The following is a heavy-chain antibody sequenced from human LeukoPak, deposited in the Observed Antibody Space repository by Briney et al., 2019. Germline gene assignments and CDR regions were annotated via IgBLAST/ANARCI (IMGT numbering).Heavy chain of an antibody. V-gene: IGHV1-18*01. J-gene: IGHJ4*02. Sequence: ASVKVSCKASGYTSTSYGISWVRQAPGQGLEWMGWISAYNGNTNYAQKLQGRVTMTTDTSTSTAYMELRSLRSDDTAVYYCARAGGMTTVTTFDYWGQGTLVTVSS. CDR2: ISAYNGNT. CDR3: ARAGGMTTVTTFDY. CDR1: GYTSTSYG. D-gene: IGHD4-17*01.